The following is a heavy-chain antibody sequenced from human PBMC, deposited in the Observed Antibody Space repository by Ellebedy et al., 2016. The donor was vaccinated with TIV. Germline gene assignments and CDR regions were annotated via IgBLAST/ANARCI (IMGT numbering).Heavy chain of an antibody. V-gene: IGHV3-11*01. Sequence: GESLKISCAGSGFNFSDYYMSWVRQAPGKGVEWLAYITSSGDIKYYTDSVKGRFTISRDNANSSLNLQMNRLRAEDTAVYYCTRDPGSTRFYYYYGMDVWGQGTTVTVSS. CDR3: TRDPGSTRFYYYYGMDV. D-gene: IGHD2-2*01. CDR2: ITSSGDIK. J-gene: IGHJ6*02. CDR1: GFNFSDYY.